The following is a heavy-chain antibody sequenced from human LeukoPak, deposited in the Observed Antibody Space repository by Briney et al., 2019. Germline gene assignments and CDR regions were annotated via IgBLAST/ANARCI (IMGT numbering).Heavy chain of an antibody. J-gene: IGHJ4*02. CDR2: ISAYNGNT. V-gene: IGHV1-18*01. D-gene: IGHD6-25*01. CDR3: AKGITAAAFDY. CDR1: GYTFTSYG. Sequence: GASVKVSCKASGYTFTSYGISWVGQAPGQGLEWMGWISAYNGNTNYAQKFQGRVTMTTDTSTSTAYMELRSLRSDDTAVFYCAKGITAAAFDYWGQGTLVTVSS.